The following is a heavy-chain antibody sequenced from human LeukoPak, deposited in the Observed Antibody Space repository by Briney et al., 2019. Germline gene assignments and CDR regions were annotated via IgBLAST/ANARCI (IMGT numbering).Heavy chain of an antibody. CDR3: ARGGGGGYYDSSGYLH. D-gene: IGHD3-22*01. J-gene: IGHJ1*01. CDR2: IYYTGST. Sequence: SETLSLTCTVSGGSISSSSYYWGWIRQPPGKGLEWIGSIYYTGSTYNNPSLKSRVTISVDTSKNQFSLKLSSVTAADTAVYYCARGGGGGYYDSSGYLHWGQGTLVTVSS. CDR1: GGSISSSSYY. V-gene: IGHV4-39*01.